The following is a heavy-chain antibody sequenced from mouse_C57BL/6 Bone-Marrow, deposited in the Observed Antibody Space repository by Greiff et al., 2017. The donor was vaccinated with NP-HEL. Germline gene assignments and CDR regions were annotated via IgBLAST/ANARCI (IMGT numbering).Heavy chain of an antibody. CDR1: GYTFTSYW. Sequence: QVQLQQPGAELVMPGASVKLSCKASGYTFTSYWMHWVKQRPGQGLEWIGAIDPSDSYTNYNQKFKGKSTLTVDKSSSTAYMPLSSLTSEDSAVYYCASGGYFWYFDVWGTGTTVTVSS. V-gene: IGHV1-69*01. CDR3: ASGGYFWYFDV. J-gene: IGHJ1*03. CDR2: IDPSDSYT. D-gene: IGHD2-3*01.